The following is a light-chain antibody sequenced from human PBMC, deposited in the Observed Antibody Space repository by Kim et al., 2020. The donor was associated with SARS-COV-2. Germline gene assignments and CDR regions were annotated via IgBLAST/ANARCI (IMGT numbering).Light chain of an antibody. J-gene: IGLJ3*02. CDR1: SLRSYY. CDR2: GKN. Sequence: ALGQRVRITCEGDSLRSYYASWYQQKPGQAPVLVIYGKNNRPSGIPERFSGSSSGNTASLTITGAQAEDEADYYCNSRDSSGNHWVFGGGTQLTVL. CDR3: NSRDSSGNHWV. V-gene: IGLV3-19*01.